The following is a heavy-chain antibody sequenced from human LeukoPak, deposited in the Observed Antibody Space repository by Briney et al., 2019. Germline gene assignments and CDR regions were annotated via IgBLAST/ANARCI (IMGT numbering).Heavy chain of an antibody. Sequence: GRSLRLSCAASGFTFSSYGMHWVRQAPGKGLEWVAVISYDGSNKYYADSVKGRFTISRDNSKNTLYLQMNSLRAEDTAVYYCARIKSYYDILTGYQGTRDAFDIWGQGTMVTVSS. V-gene: IGHV3-30*03. CDR3: ARIKSYYDILTGYQGTRDAFDI. CDR2: ISYDGSNK. CDR1: GFTFSSYG. J-gene: IGHJ3*02. D-gene: IGHD3-9*01.